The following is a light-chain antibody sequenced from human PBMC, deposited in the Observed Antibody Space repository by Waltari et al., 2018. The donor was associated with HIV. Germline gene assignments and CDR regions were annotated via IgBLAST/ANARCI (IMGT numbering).Light chain of an antibody. J-gene: IGKJ1*01. CDR1: QKILYSANNKNY. V-gene: IGKV4-1*01. CDR2: WAS. CDR3: QQYYSLPWT. Sequence: DIAMTQSPDTLTVSLGERATINCRSSQKILYSANNKNYLVWYQQKSGHPPKVLFYWASTRESGVPNRFSGSGSGTDFTLTISSVQAEDVAVYYCQQYYSLPWTFGQGTKVEI.